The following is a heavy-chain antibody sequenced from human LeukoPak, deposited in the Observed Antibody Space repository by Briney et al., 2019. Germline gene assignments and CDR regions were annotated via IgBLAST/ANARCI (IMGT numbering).Heavy chain of an antibody. J-gene: IGHJ3*02. D-gene: IGHD2-2*01. V-gene: IGHV4-30-4*01. CDR3: ARVGPSKRAHDAFDI. Sequence: SETLSLTCTVSGGSISSGDYYWRWIRQPPGKGLEWIGHIYYSGSTYYNPSLKSRVTISVDTSKNQFSLKLSSVTAADTAVYYCARVGPSKRAHDAFDIWGQGTMVTVSS. CDR1: GGSISSGDYY. CDR2: IYYSGST.